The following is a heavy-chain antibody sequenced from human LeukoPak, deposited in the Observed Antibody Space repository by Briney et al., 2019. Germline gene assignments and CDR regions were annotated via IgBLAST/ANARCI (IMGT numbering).Heavy chain of an antibody. D-gene: IGHD4-17*01. Sequence: PGGSLRLSCAACGFTFSSYEMNWVRQAPGKGLEWVSYISSSGSTIYYADSVKGRFTISRDNAKNSLYLQMNSLRAEDTAVYYCARAVYGDYPRGYFDYWGQGTLVTVSS. CDR3: ARAVYGDYPRGYFDY. CDR1: GFTFSSYE. J-gene: IGHJ4*02. V-gene: IGHV3-48*03. CDR2: ISSSGSTI.